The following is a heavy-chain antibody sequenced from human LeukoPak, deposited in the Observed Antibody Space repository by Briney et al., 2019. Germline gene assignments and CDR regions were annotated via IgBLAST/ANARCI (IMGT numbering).Heavy chain of an antibody. CDR3: VRQATPHGHFDY. D-gene: IGHD2-15*01. Sequence: GGSLRLSCAASGFAFRSYDMHWVRQATGKGLEWVSAIGIGGDTYYPGSVKGRFTISRENAKNSLCLQMNSLRAGDTAVYYCVRQATPHGHFDYWGQGILVTVSS. V-gene: IGHV3-13*01. J-gene: IGHJ4*02. CDR1: GFAFRSYD. CDR2: IGIGGDT.